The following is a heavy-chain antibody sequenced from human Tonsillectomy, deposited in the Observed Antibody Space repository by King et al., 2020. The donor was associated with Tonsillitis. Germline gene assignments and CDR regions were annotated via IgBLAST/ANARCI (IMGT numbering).Heavy chain of an antibody. D-gene: IGHD3-9*01. J-gene: IGHJ4*02. V-gene: IGHV1-69*12. CDR3: AIDYDILTGYARGYFDY. Sequence: HVQLVQAGAEVKKPGSSGKVSCKASGGTVNNYANIWGRQAPGQGLEWMGWVLPIFVTPTFAQVFQGRFIVTADASTSPAYLELSSLTSDDTAVYYCAIDYDILTGYARGYFDYWGQGTLVTVSS. CDR2: VLPIFVTP. CDR1: GGTVNNYA.